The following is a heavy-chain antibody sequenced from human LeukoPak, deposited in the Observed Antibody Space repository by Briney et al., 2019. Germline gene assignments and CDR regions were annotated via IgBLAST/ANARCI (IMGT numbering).Heavy chain of an antibody. CDR2: ISYDGSNK. Sequence: PGGSLRLSCAASGFTFSSYGMHWVRQAPGKGLEWVAVISYDGSNKYYADSVKGRFTISRDNSKNTLYLQMNSLRAEDTAVYYCARGRITMVREVFDAFDIWGQGTMVTVSS. CDR1: GFTFSSYG. J-gene: IGHJ3*02. V-gene: IGHV3-30*03. D-gene: IGHD3-10*01. CDR3: ARGRITMVREVFDAFDI.